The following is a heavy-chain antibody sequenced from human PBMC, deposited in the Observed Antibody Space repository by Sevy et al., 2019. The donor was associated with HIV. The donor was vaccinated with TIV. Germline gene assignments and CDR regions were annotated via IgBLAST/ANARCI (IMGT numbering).Heavy chain of an antibody. Sequence: GGSLRLSCAASGFTFSSYGMHWVRQAPGKGLEWVAVIWYDGSNKYYADSVKGRFTISRDNSKNTLYLQMNSLRAEDTAVYSGARDSVNRGYSYGEIPGRGYYYGMDVWGQGTTVTVSS. D-gene: IGHD5-18*01. J-gene: IGHJ6*02. CDR3: ARDSVNRGYSYGEIPGRGYYYGMDV. CDR1: GFTFSSYG. CDR2: IWYDGSNK. V-gene: IGHV3-33*01.